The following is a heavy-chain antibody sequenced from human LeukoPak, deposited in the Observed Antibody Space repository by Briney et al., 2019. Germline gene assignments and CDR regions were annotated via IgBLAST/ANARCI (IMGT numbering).Heavy chain of an antibody. J-gene: IGHJ5*02. CDR1: GYTFTGYY. D-gene: IGHD2-2*01. CDR3: ASLGYCSSTSCSHLNWFDP. CDR2: INPNSGGT. V-gene: IGHV1-2*02. Sequence: ASVKVSCKASGYTFTGYYMHWVRQAPGQGLEWMGWINPNSGGTNYAQKFQGRVTMTRDTSISTAYMELSRLRSDDTAVYYCASLGYCSSTSCSHLNWFDPWGQGTLVTVSS.